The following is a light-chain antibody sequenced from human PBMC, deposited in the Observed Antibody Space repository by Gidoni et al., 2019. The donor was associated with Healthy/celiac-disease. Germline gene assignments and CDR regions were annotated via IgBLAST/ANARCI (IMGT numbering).Light chain of an antibody. V-gene: IGLV1-44*01. CDR3: AAWDDSLNAWV. CDR1: SSNNGSNT. J-gene: IGLJ3*02. CDR2: RNN. Sequence: QSVLTPPPSASGTPGQGVTISCSGSSSNNGSNTENWYQQLPGTAPKLLTYRNNQRPSGVPDRFSGSKSGTSASLAISGLQSEDEADYYCAAWDDSLNAWVFGGGTKLTVL.